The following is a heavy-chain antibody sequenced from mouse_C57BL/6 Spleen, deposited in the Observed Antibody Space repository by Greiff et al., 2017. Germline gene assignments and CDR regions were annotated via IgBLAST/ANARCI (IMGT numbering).Heavy chain of an antibody. CDR3: ARALYSNSFDY. J-gene: IGHJ2*01. D-gene: IGHD2-5*01. CDR1: GFTFSDYY. CDR2: INYDGSST. V-gene: IGHV5-16*01. Sequence: EVKLVESEGGLVQPGSSMKLSCTASGFTFSDYYMAWVRQVPEKGLEWVANINYDGSSTYYLDSLKSRFIISRDNAKNILYLQMSSLKSEDTATYYCARALYSNSFDYWGQGTTLTVSS.